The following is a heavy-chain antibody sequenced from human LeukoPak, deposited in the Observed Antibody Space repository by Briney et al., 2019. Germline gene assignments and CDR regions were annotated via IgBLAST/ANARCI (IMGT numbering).Heavy chain of an antibody. CDR2: IYHSGST. CDR3: AEGGGGFLEWLPYNWFDP. D-gene: IGHD3-3*01. J-gene: IGHJ5*02. V-gene: IGHV4-38-2*01. Sequence: SETLSLTCAVSGYSISSGYYWGWIRPPPGKGLEWIGSIYHSGSTYYNPSLKSRVTISVDTSKNQFSLKLSSVTAADTAVYYCAEGGGGFLEWLPYNWFDPWGQGTLVTVSS. CDR1: GYSISSGYY.